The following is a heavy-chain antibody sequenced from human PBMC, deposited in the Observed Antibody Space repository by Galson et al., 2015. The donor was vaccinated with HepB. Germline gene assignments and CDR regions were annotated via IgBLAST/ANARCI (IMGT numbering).Heavy chain of an antibody. CDR1: GFAFSSYA. CDR2: VLSSDGST. D-gene: IGHD3-10*01. V-gene: IGHV3-23*01. J-gene: IGHJ4*02. Sequence: SLRLSCAASGFAFSSYAMSWVRQAPGKRLECVSDVLSSDGSTYYADSVKGRFTTSRDNSRNILYLQMNSLRAEDTAVYYCAKTDGSGRPYYFDAWGQGTLVTVSS. CDR3: AKTDGSGRPYYFDA.